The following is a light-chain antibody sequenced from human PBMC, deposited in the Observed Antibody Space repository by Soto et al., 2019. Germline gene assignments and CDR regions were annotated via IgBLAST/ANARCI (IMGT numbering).Light chain of an antibody. Sequence: EIVLTQSPATLSLSPGERATLSCRASQTVNSNLAWYQQKPGQAPRLLIYGASTRATGIPARFSGSGSGTDFTLTISRLEPEDFAVYYCQHYDNSPFTFGPGTKVDI. J-gene: IGKJ3*01. CDR1: QTVNSN. V-gene: IGKV3-20*01. CDR2: GAS. CDR3: QHYDNSPFT.